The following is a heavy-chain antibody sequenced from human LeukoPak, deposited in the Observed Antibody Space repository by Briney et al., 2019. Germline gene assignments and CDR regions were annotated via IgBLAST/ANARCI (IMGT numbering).Heavy chain of an antibody. V-gene: IGHV1-2*02. D-gene: IGHD3-10*01. CDR2: INPSSNAA. Sequence: ASVKVSCKTSGYTFSDYTIHWVRQAPGQGLEWMGWINPSSNAANYAQRFEGRVSLTRDTSISTADMVLTSLTSDDTGVYYCARSRELLDFDNWAQGTLVSVSS. CDR1: GYTFSDYT. CDR3: ARSRELLDFDN. J-gene: IGHJ4*02.